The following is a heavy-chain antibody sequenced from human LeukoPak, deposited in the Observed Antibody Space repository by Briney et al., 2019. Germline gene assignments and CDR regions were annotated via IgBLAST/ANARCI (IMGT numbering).Heavy chain of an antibody. CDR2: MNPNSGNT. D-gene: IGHD3-3*01. CDR1: GYTFSDHD. CDR3: ARGGAEYDFRSGYSTYYYYMDV. Sequence: GASVKVSCKASGYTFSDHDINWVRQATGQGLEWMGWMNPNSGNTGYAQKFQGRVTMTRNTSISTAYMELSSLRSEDTAVYYCARGGAEYDFRSGYSTYYYYMDVWGKGTTVTVSS. J-gene: IGHJ6*03. V-gene: IGHV1-8*01.